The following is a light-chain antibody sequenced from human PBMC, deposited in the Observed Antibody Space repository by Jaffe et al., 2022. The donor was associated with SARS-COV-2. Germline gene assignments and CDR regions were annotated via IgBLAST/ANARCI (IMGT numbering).Light chain of an antibody. Sequence: QSVMSQPPSASGTPGQRVTISCSGSSSNIRSNYVHWYQQLPGTTPKLLIFRDNQRPSGVPDRFSGSKSGTSASLTISGLRSEDEADYYCAAWDDSLSVWLFGGGTKLTVL. J-gene: IGLJ3*02. CDR3: AAWDDSLSVWL. CDR1: SSNIRSNY. CDR2: RDN. V-gene: IGLV1-47*01.